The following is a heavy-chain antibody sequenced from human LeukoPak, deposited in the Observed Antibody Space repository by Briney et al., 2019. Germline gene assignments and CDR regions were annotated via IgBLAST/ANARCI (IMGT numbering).Heavy chain of an antibody. Sequence: GASVKVSCKASGYTFTGYYMHWVRQAPGQGLEWMGWINPNSGGTNYAQKFQGRVTMTRDTSISAAYMELSRLRSDDTAVYYCARGVTTLYYYYYYYMDVWGKGTTVTVSS. D-gene: IGHD4-11*01. CDR3: ARGVTTLYYYYYYYMDV. CDR2: INPNSGGT. J-gene: IGHJ6*03. V-gene: IGHV1-2*02. CDR1: GYTFTGYY.